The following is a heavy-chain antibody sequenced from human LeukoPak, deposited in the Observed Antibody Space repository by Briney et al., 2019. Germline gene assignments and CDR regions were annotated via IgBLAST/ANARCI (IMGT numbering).Heavy chain of an antibody. CDR3: ARDFEELPWYFDY. V-gene: IGHV1-18*01. Sequence: SVQVSCQASGYAFTSYGISWVRPAPGQGLEWMGWISAYNGNTNYAQKLQGRVTMTTDTSTSTAYMELRSLRSDDTAVYYCARDFEELPWYFDYWGQGTLVTVSS. CDR2: ISAYNGNT. J-gene: IGHJ4*02. D-gene: IGHD3-9*01. CDR1: GYAFTSYG.